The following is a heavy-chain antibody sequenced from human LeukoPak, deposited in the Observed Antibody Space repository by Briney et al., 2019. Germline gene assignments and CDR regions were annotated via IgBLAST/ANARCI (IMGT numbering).Heavy chain of an antibody. CDR3: ARAAMVSGHYYGMDV. J-gene: IGHJ6*02. Sequence: SETLSLTCAVYGGSFSDYYWSWIRQPPGKGLEWIGEINHSGSTNYNPSLKSRVTISVDTSKNQFSLKLSSVTAADTAVYYCARAAMVSGHYYGMDVWGQGTTVTVSS. D-gene: IGHD5-18*01. V-gene: IGHV4-34*01. CDR1: GGSFSDYY. CDR2: INHSGST.